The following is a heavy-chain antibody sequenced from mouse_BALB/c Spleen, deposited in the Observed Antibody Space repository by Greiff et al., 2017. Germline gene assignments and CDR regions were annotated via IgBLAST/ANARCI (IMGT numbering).Heavy chain of an antibody. J-gene: IGHJ2*01. CDR3: ARGAPYFDY. CDR1: GFTFSSYA. Sequence: DVKLVESGGGLVKPGGSLKLSCAASGFTFSSYAMSWVRQTPEKRLEWVATISSGGSYTYYPDSVKGRFTISRDNAKNTLYLQMSSLRSEDTAMYYCARGAPYFDYWGQGTTLTVSS. V-gene: IGHV5-9-3*01. CDR2: ISSGGSYT.